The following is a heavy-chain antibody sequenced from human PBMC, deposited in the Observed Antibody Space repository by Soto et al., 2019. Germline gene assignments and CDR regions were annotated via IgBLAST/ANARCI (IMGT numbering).Heavy chain of an antibody. CDR2: IYYIGST. V-gene: IGHV4-59*01. Sequence: VQLQESGPGLVKPSETLSLTCPVSGGSISRYYWSWIPHPPGKGLDWIGYIYYIGSTNYNPSLKSRVTISVDTSEDQFSLKLSSVTAADTAVYYGARVAEGQQLVYFDYWGNGTLVTF. CDR3: ARVAEGQQLVYFDY. CDR1: GGSISRYY. D-gene: IGHD6-13*01. J-gene: IGHJ4*01.